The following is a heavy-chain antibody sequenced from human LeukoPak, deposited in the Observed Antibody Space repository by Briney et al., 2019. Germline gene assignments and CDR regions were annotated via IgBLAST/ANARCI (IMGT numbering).Heavy chain of an antibody. CDR2: ISSSSSYI. V-gene: IGHV3-21*01. J-gene: IGHJ3*02. Sequence: SGGSLRLSCAASGFTFSGYSMNWVRQAPGKGLEWVSSISSSSSYIYYADSVKGRFTISRDNAKNSLYLQMNSLRAEDTAVYYCARRYYDSSGYMGDAFDIWGQGTMVTVSS. D-gene: IGHD3-22*01. CDR3: ARRYYDSSGYMGDAFDI. CDR1: GFTFSGYS.